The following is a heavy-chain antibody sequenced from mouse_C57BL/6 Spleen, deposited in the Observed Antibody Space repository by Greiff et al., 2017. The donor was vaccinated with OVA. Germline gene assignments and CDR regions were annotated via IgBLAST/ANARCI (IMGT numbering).Heavy chain of an antibody. V-gene: IGHV5-9*01. CDR3: ARQGHYYGSSHWYFDV. CDR1: GFTFSSYT. D-gene: IGHD1-1*01. Sequence: EVKVVESGGGLVKPGGSLKLSCAASGFTFSSYTMSWVRQTPEKRLEWVATISGGGGNTYYPDSVKGRFTISRDNAKNTLYLQMSSLRSEDTALYYCARQGHYYGSSHWYFDVWGTGTTVTVSS. CDR2: ISGGGGNT. J-gene: IGHJ1*03.